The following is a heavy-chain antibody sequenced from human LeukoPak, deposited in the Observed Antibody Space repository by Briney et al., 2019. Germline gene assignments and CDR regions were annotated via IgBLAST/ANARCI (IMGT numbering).Heavy chain of an antibody. CDR3: ARDLRCSSTSCYFYFDY. CDR1: GFTFSSYS. J-gene: IGHJ4*02. D-gene: IGHD2-2*01. Sequence: PGGSLRLSCAASGFTFSSYSMNWVRQAPGKGLEWVSSISSSSSYIYYADSVKGRFTISRDNAKNSLYLQMNSLRAEDTAVCYCARDLRCSSTSCYFYFDYWGQGTLVTVSS. CDR2: ISSSSSYI. V-gene: IGHV3-21*01.